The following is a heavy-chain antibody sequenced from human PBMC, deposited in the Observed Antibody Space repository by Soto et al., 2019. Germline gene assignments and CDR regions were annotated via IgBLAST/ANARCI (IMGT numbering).Heavy chain of an antibody. V-gene: IGHV4-39*01. CDR3: VRHAQWIIRAY. D-gene: IGHD5-12*01. Sequence: PSETLSLTCTVSDGSISTSSYYWGWIRQSPGKGLEWIGTIFYTGRTYYNPSLESRVTLSVDTSKNQFSLHLTSVTAADTAVYYCVRHAQWIIRAYWGQGSLVTVSS. CDR1: DGSISTSSYY. J-gene: IGHJ4*02. CDR2: IFYTGRT.